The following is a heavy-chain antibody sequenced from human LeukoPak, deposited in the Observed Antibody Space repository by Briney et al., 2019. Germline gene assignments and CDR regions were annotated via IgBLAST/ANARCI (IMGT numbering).Heavy chain of an antibody. CDR2: IGDGGFYT. J-gene: IGHJ5*02. CDR1: GFTISDFY. V-gene: IGHV3-11*03. Sequence: GGSLRLSCAASGFTISDFYMSWVRQAPGKGLEWVSYIGDGGFYTNYADSVKGRFTISRDNAKNSLYLQMNRLRAEDTAVYYCAKLLSGYCSRTSCLNWFDPWGQGTLVTVSS. D-gene: IGHD2-2*01. CDR3: AKLLSGYCSRTSCLNWFDP.